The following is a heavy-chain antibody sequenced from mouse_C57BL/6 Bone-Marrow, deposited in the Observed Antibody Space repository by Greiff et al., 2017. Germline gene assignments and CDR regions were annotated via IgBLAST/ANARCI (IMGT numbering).Heavy chain of an antibody. D-gene: IGHD2-12*01. V-gene: IGHV14-4*01. Sequence: QLQQSGAELVRPGASVKLSCTASGFNIKDDYMHWVKQRPEQGLEWIGWIDPENGDTEYASKFQGKATITADTSSNTAYLQLSSLTSEDTAVYYCTFPYYSPLAWFAYWGQGTLVTVSA. CDR1: GFNIKDDY. CDR2: IDPENGDT. CDR3: TFPYYSPLAWFAY. J-gene: IGHJ3*01.